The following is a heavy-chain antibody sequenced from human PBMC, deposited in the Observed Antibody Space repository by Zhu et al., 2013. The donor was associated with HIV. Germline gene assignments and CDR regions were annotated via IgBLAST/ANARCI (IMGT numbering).Heavy chain of an antibody. J-gene: IGHJ5*02. CDR2: IYYSGST. CDR3: ARDTNYDFSSGGEAYNWFDP. Sequence: QVQLQESGPGLVKPSETLSLTCTVSGGSISSYYWSWIRQPPGKGLEWIGYIYYSGSTNYNPSLKSRVTISVDTSKNQFSLKLSSVTAADTAVYYCARDTNYDFSSGGEAYNWFDPGAREPWSPSPQ. CDR1: GGSISSYY. D-gene: IGHD3-3*01. V-gene: IGHV4-59*01.